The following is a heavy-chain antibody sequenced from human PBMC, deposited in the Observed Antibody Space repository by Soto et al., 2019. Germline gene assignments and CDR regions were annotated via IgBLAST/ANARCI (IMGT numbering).Heavy chain of an antibody. CDR2: INPSGGST. V-gene: IGHV1-46*01. Sequence: QVQLVQSGAEVKKPGASVKVSCKASGYTFTSYYMHWVRQAPGQGFEWMGIINPSGGSTSYAQKFQGRVTMTRDTSTSTVYMELSSLRSEDTAVYYCARSRVWQAPFDYWGQGTLVTVSS. CDR1: GYTFTSYY. J-gene: IGHJ4*02. CDR3: ARSRVWQAPFDY. D-gene: IGHD2-21*01.